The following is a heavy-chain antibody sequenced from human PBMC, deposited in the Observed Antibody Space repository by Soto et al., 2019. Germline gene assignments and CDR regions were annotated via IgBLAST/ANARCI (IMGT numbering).Heavy chain of an antibody. Sequence: EVQLLESGGGLVQPGGSLRLSCAASGFTFSSYAMSWVRQAPGKGLEWVSAISGSGGSTYYADSVKGRFTISRDNSKNSLYLQMNSLGAKDTAVYYCAKAGTWSGELLRGFDYWGQGTLVTVSS. D-gene: IGHD3-10*01. CDR1: GFTFSSYA. CDR3: AKAGTWSGELLRGFDY. V-gene: IGHV3-23*01. J-gene: IGHJ4*02. CDR2: ISGSGGST.